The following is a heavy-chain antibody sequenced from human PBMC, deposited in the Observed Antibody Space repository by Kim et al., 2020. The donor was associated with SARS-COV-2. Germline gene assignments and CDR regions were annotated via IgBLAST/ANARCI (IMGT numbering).Heavy chain of an antibody. CDR1: GFSLSTSGMC. J-gene: IGHJ4*02. V-gene: IGHV2-70*01. CDR3: ARETYYYDSSGYYTIDY. Sequence: SGPTLVNPTQTLTLTCTFSGFSLSTSGMCVSWIRQPPGKALEWLALIDWDDDKYYSTSLKTRLTISKDTSKNQVVLTMTNMDPVDTATYYCARETYYYDSSGYYTIDYWGQGTLVTVSS. CDR2: IDWDDDK. D-gene: IGHD3-22*01.